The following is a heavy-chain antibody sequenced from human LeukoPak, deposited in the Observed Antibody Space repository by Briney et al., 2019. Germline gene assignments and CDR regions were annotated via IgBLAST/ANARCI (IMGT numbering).Heavy chain of an antibody. D-gene: IGHD5-18*01. J-gene: IGHJ4*02. CDR1: GGSISSYY. CDR2: IYYSGST. CDR3: ARDVRGYSYGYPGPILDY. Sequence: PSETLSLTCTVSGGSISSYYWSWIRQPPGKGLEWIGYIYYSGSTNYNPSLKSRVTISVDTSKNQFSLKLSSVTAADTAVYYCARDVRGYSYGYPGPILDYWGQGTLVTVSS. V-gene: IGHV4-59*01.